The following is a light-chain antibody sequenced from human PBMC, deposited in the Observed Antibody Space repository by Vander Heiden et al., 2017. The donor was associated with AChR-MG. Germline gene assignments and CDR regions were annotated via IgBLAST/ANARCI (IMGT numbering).Light chain of an antibody. V-gene: IGLV2-8*01. CDR2: EVN. CDR1: SSDAGGYHP. CDR3: SSYAGSEGYV. Sequence: QSALTQPPSSSGSPVPSATTSRTGTSSDAGGYHPASWYQHHPDKASNRIIYEVNKRPSGVPARFSGSKSGNTASLTVSGLQAEDEAEYYCSSYAGSEGYVFGTGTRVTVL. J-gene: IGLJ1*01.